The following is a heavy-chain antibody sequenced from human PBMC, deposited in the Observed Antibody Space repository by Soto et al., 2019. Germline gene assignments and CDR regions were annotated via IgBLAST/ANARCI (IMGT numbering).Heavy chain of an antibody. CDR3: ATVEMATINSDY. CDR1: GFTFSSYA. CDR2: ISGSGGST. J-gene: IGHJ4*02. V-gene: IGHV3-23*01. D-gene: IGHD5-12*01. Sequence: EVQLLESGGGLVQPGGSLRLSCAASGFTFSSYAMSWVRQAPGQGLEWVSAISGSGGSTYYEDSVKGRFTISRDNSKNTLYLQMNSLRAEDTAVYYCATVEMATINSDYWGQATLVTVSS.